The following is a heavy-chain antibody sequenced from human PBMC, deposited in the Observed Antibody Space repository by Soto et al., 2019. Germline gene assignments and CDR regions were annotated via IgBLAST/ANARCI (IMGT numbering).Heavy chain of an antibody. V-gene: IGHV3-33*01. CDR3: ARLVDTAMGAVNGRLFYSYGMDV. J-gene: IGHJ6*02. CDR2: IWYDGSNK. D-gene: IGHD5-18*01. Sequence: QVQLVESGGGVVQPGRSLRLSCAASGFTFSSYGMHWVRQAPGKGLEWGAVIWYDGSNKYYADSVKGRFTISRDNSKNTLYLQMNSLRAEDTAVYYCARLVDTAMGAVNGRLFYSYGMDVWGQGTTVTVSS. CDR1: GFTFSSYG.